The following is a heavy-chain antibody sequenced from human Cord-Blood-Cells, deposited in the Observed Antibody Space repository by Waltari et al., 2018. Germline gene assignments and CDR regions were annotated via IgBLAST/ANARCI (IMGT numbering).Heavy chain of an antibody. Sequence: QVQLVQSGAEVKKPGSSVKVSCKASGGTFSSYAISWVRQAPGQGPEWMGGIIPIFGTANYAQKFQGRVTITADESTSTAYMELSSLRSEDTVVYYCARSDIVVVPAAIRPDYYYYMDVWGKGTTVTVSS. CDR1: GGTFSSYA. V-gene: IGHV1-69*01. CDR2: IIPIFGTA. CDR3: ARSDIVVVPAAIRPDYYYYMDV. D-gene: IGHD2-2*02. J-gene: IGHJ6*03.